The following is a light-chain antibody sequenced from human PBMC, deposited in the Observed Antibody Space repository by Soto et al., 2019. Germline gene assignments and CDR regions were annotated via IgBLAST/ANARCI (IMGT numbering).Light chain of an antibody. V-gene: IGKV3-15*01. Sequence: EIVMTQSPATLSVSPGERSTLSCRAIQSFSSNLAWYQQKPGQAPRLLIHGASTRATGFPARFSGSGSGTDFTLTISSLQSEDFAVYYCQQYNNWPWTFGQGTKVEIK. CDR3: QQYNNWPWT. J-gene: IGKJ1*01. CDR1: QSFSSN. CDR2: GAS.